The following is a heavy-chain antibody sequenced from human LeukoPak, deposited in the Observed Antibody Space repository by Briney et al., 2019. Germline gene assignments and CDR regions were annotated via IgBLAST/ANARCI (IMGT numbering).Heavy chain of an antibody. CDR1: GFTVSSNY. D-gene: IGHD2-8*02. J-gene: IGHJ4*02. CDR2: IYPGGNT. V-gene: IGHV3-53*01. Sequence: GGSLRLSCAVSGFTVSSNYMSWVRQAPGKGLEWLSVIYPGGNTYYLDSVKGRFTISRDNSKNTLYLQMNSLRAEDTAVYYCANWWRGFDYWGQGTLVTVSS. CDR3: ANWWRGFDY.